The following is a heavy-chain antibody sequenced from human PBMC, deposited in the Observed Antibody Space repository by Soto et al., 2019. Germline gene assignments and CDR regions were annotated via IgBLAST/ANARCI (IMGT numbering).Heavy chain of an antibody. CDR3: AKEQPYGDHGGSIYFDY. CDR1: GFTFSSYG. J-gene: IGHJ4*02. Sequence: QVQLVESGGGVVQPGRSLRLSCAASGFTFSSYGMHWVRQAPGKGLEWVAVISYDGSNKYYADSVKGRFTISRDNSENTLYLQMNSLRAEDTAVYHCAKEQPYGDHGGSIYFDYWGQGTLVTVSS. CDR2: ISYDGSNK. D-gene: IGHD4-17*01. V-gene: IGHV3-30*18.